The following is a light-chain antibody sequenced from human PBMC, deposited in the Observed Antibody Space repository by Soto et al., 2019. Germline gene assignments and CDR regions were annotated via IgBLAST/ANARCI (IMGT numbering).Light chain of an antibody. V-gene: IGLV1-44*01. CDR1: SSNIGSNI. Sequence: QSVVTQPPSASGTPGQRVTISCSGSSSNIGSNIVNWYQHLPGTAPKLLIYNNDQGPSGVPDRFSGSKSGTSASLAISGLQSEDEADYYCAAFDDSLNGPVFGGGTKLTVL. J-gene: IGLJ2*01. CDR2: NND. CDR3: AAFDDSLNGPV.